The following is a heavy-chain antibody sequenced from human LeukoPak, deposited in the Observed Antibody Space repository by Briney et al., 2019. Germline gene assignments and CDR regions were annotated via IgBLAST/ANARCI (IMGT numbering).Heavy chain of an antibody. V-gene: IGHV4-38-2*02. CDR3: ARGRIVVVVAATPMWFDP. J-gene: IGHJ5*02. CDR2: IYHSGST. CDR1: GYSISSGYY. D-gene: IGHD2-15*01. Sequence: SETLSLTCTVSGYSISSGYYWGWIRQPPGKGLEWIGSIYHSGSTYYNPSLKSRVTISVDTSKNQFSLKLSSVTAADTAVYYCARGRIVVVVAATPMWFDPWGQGTLVTVSS.